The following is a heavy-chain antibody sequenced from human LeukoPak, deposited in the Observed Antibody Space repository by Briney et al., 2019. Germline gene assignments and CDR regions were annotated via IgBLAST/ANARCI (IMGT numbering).Heavy chain of an antibody. J-gene: IGHJ3*02. D-gene: IGHD2-15*01. CDR2: IIPILGIA. CDR1: GGTFNSYA. CDR3: ATEVGDCSGGSCYHAFDI. Sequence: ASVKVSCKASGGTFNSYAISWVRQAPGQGLEWMGRIIPILGIANYAQKFQGRVTITADKSTSTAYMELSSLRSEDTAVYYCATEVGDCSGGSCYHAFDIWGQGTMVTVSS. V-gene: IGHV1-69*04.